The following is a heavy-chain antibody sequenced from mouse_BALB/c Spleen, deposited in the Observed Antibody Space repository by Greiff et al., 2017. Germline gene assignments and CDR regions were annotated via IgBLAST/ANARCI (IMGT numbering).Heavy chain of an antibody. J-gene: IGHJ3*01. CDR3: ASTWGVTTWAY. Sequence: EVKVVESGGGLVKPGGSLKLSCAASGFTFSSYAMSWVRQTPEKRLEWVASISSGGSTYYPDSVKGRFTISRDNARNILYLQMSSLRSEDTAMYYCASTWGVTTWAYGGQGTLVTVSA. CDR1: GFTFSSYA. CDR2: ISSGGST. V-gene: IGHV5-6-5*01. D-gene: IGHD2-2*01.